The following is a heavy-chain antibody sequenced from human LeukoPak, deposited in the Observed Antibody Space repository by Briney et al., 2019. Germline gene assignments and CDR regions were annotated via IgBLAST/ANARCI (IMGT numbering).Heavy chain of an antibody. CDR1: GYTFTSYG. CDR3: ARVSPGYYDFWSGYYQDFDY. Sequence: ASVKVSCKASGYTFTSYGISWVRQAPGQGLEWMGWISAYNGNTNYAQKLQGRVTMTRNTSISTAYMELSSLRPEDTAVYYCARVSPGYYDFWSGYYQDFDYWGQGTLVTVSS. J-gene: IGHJ4*02. CDR2: ISAYNGNT. D-gene: IGHD3-3*01. V-gene: IGHV1-18*01.